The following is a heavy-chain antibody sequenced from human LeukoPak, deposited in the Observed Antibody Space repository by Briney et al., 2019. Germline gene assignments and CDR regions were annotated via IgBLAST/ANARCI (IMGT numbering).Heavy chain of an antibody. D-gene: IGHD3-9*01. Sequence: ASVKFSCKASGYTFTSSGISWVRQAPGQGLEWMGLISAYNGTPNYAQKLQGRVTITTDPSSSTAHMELRSLRSDDTALYFWARGDDILTGYFRGFDYWGQGTLVTVPS. CDR2: ISAYNGTP. J-gene: IGHJ4*02. CDR1: GYTFTSSG. V-gene: IGHV1-18*01. CDR3: ARGDDILTGYFRGFDY.